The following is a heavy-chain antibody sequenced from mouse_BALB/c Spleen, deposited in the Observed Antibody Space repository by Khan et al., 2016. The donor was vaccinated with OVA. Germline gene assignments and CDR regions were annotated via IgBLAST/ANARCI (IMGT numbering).Heavy chain of an antibody. J-gene: IGHJ2*01. CDR3: TRDSNYYGSSFYFDY. D-gene: IGHD1-1*01. V-gene: IGHV5-6-4*01. Sequence: EVELVESGGGLVKPGGSLKLSCAASGFAFSSYSMSWVRQTPEKRLEWVATITSGGSYTYYPDSVKGRFTISRDNAKNTLYLQMSSLKSEDTAMYYCTRDSNYYGSSFYFDYWRQGTTLTVSS. CDR1: GFAFSSYS. CDR2: ITSGGSYT.